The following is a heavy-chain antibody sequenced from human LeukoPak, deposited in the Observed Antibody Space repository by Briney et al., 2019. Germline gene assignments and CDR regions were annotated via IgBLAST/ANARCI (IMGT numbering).Heavy chain of an antibody. CDR1: RGTFSSYG. CDR3: ARGSREYYYDSSAKGGAFDI. Sequence: SVKVSCKASRGTFSSYGVSWVRQAPGQGLEGMGRIIPIFGTANYAQKFQGRVTITTDESTSTAYMELSRLRSEDTTVYYCARGSREYYYDSSAKGGAFDIWGQGTMVTVSS. J-gene: IGHJ3*02. D-gene: IGHD3-22*01. CDR2: IIPIFGTA. V-gene: IGHV1-69*05.